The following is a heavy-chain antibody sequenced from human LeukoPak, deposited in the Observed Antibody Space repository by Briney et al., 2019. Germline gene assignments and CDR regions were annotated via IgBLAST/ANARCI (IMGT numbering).Heavy chain of an antibody. V-gene: IGHV3-23*01. J-gene: IGHJ3*02. D-gene: IGHD2-15*01. CDR3: AKVSIRIAGPQDAFDI. CDR2: ISGSGGST. Sequence: PGGSLRLSCAASGFTFSSYAMSWVRQAPGKGLEWVSAISGSGGSTYYADSVKGRFTISRDNSKNTLYLQMNSLRAEDTAVYYCAKVSIRIAGPQDAFDIWGQGTMVTVSS. CDR1: GFTFSSYA.